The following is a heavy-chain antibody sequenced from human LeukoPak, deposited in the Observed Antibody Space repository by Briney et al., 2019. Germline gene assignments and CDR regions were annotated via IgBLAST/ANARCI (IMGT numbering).Heavy chain of an antibody. V-gene: IGHV3-33*06. J-gene: IGHJ6*03. CDR3: AKMGPRDYFYYYYYLDV. CDR1: GYTFSSYG. CDR2: IWYDGSNK. Sequence: WGSLRLSCTASGYTFSSYGMHWVRQAPGKGLEWVGVIWYDGSNKYYADSVKGRFTISRDNSKNTLYMQMNSLRAEDTAVYYCAKMGPRDYFYYYYYLDVWGKGTTVTVS. D-gene: IGHD3/OR15-3a*01.